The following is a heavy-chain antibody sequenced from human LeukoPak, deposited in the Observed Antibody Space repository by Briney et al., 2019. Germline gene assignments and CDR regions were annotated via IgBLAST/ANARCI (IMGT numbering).Heavy chain of an antibody. CDR3: ARRSRGSSSLWFDP. J-gene: IGHJ5*02. V-gene: IGHV4-34*01. CDR2: INHSGST. CDR1: GGSFSGYY. Sequence: PSETLSLTCAVYGGSFSGYYWSWIRQPPGKGLEWIGEINHSGSTNYNPSLKGRVTISVDTSKNQFSLKLSSVTAADTAVYYCARRSRGSSSLWFDPWGQGTLVTVSS. D-gene: IGHD6-6*01.